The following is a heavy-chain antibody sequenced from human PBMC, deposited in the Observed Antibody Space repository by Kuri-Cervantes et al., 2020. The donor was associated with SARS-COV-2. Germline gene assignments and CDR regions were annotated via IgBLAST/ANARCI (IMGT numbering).Heavy chain of an antibody. CDR2: ISWNSGSI. J-gene: IGHJ5*02. CDR3: ARGPLYSSSWYDWFDP. D-gene: IGHD6-13*01. V-gene: IGHV3-9*01. Sequence: SLKISCAASGFPFGDYAMHWVRQAPGRGLEWISGISWNSGSIGYADSVKGRFTISRDNTKDTLYLQMNSLRAEDTAVYYCARGPLYSSSWYDWFDPWGQGTLVTVSS. CDR1: GFPFGDYA.